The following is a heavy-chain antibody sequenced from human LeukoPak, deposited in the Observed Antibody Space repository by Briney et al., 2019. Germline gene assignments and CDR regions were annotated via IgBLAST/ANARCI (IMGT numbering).Heavy chain of an antibody. CDR1: GYTFTSYY. CDR3: ARDGPSPFQLGAFDI. CDR2: INPSGGST. J-gene: IGHJ3*02. D-gene: IGHD3-16*01. V-gene: IGHV1-46*01. Sequence: GVSVKVSCKASGYTFTSYYMHWVRQAPGQGLEWMGIINPSGGSTSYAQKFQGRVTMTRDTSTSTVYMELSSLRSEDTAVYYCARDGPSPFQLGAFDIWGQGTMVTVSS.